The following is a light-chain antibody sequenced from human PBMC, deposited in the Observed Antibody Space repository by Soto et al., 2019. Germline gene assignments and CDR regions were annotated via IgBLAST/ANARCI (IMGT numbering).Light chain of an antibody. CDR2: GAS. J-gene: IGKJ1*01. CDR3: QQYGSSPRT. V-gene: IGKV3-20*01. Sequence: EIVLTQSPGTLSLSPGERATLSCRASESVSSNFLAWYQQRPGQAPMLLIHGASNRATGIPDRFSGSGSGTDFTLTISRLEPEDFAVYYCQQYGSSPRTFGQGTKVDI. CDR1: ESVSSNF.